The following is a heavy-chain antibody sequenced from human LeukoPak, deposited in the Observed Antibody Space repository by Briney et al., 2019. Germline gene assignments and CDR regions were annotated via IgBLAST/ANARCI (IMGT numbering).Heavy chain of an antibody. V-gene: IGHV4-4*09. D-gene: IGHD1-26*01. CDR2: IYTSGST. J-gene: IGHJ6*03. CDR1: GGSISSYY. CDR3: ARNSRERGNYYMDV. Sequence: SETLSLTCTVSGGSISSYYWSWLRQPPGKGLEWIGYIYTSGSTNYNPSLKSRVTISVDTSKNQFSLKLSSVTAADTAVYYCARNSRERGNYYMDVWGKGTTVTVSS.